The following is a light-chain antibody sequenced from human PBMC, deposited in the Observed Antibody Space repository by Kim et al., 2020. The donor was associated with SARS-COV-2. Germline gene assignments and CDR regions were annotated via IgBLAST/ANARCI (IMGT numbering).Light chain of an antibody. Sequence: GQSVASACTGTSSDVSHYNYVTWYQPLRGEAPNFRMYDVKKRPAVVLDRFSGSKSGNTASQTISGLQAEDEADYDCCSYAGSYTVVFGGGTQLTVL. CDR2: DVK. CDR3: CSYAGSYTVV. CDR1: SSDVSHYNY. V-gene: IGLV2-11*01. J-gene: IGLJ2*01.